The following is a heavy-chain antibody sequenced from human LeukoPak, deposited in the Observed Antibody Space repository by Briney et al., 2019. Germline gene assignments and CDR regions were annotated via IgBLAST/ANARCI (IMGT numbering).Heavy chain of an antibody. V-gene: IGHV3-30*18. Sequence: GRSLRLSCAASGFTFSSYGMHWVHQAPGKGLEWVAVISYDGSNKYYADSVKGRFTISRDNSKNTLYLQMNSLRAEDTAVYYCAKERRKAAARYYYYYGMDVWGQGTTVTVSS. J-gene: IGHJ6*02. CDR1: GFTFSSYG. CDR3: AKERRKAAARYYYYYGMDV. CDR2: ISYDGSNK. D-gene: IGHD6-13*01.